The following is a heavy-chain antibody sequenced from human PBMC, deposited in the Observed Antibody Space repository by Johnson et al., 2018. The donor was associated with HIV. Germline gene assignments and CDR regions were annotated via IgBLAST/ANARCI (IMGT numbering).Heavy chain of an antibody. CDR3: ARGIMITFGGVIAHEAFDI. D-gene: IGHD3-16*02. V-gene: IGHV3-30-3*01. Sequence: QVQLVESGGGVVQPGRSLRLSCAASGFTFSSYAMHWVRQAPGKGLEWVAVISYDGSNKYYADSVKGRFTISRDNSKNILYLQMDSLRPEDTAMYFCARGIMITFGGVIAHEAFDIWGQGTMVIVSS. CDR1: GFTFSSYA. CDR2: ISYDGSNK. J-gene: IGHJ3*02.